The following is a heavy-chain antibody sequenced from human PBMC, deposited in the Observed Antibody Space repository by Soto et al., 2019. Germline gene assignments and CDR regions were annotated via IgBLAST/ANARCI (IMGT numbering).Heavy chain of an antibody. D-gene: IGHD5-18*01. CDR3: ARAGYSYAAPYSGMDV. CDR1: GYTFTSYP. V-gene: IGHV1-3*01. Sequence: SEKVSCKASGYTFTSYPRHWVRQATGQRLEWMVWIDAGDGNIKYTQKFRGRVTFTTDTSASTAYMDLSSLRSEDTAVYYCARAGYSYAAPYSGMDVWGQGTTVTDS. J-gene: IGHJ6*02. CDR2: IDAGDGNI.